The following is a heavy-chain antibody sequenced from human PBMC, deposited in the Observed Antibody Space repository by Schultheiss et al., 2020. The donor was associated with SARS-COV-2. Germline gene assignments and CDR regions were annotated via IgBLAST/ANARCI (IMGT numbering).Heavy chain of an antibody. CDR2: ISTHNENT. V-gene: IGHV1-18*01. Sequence: ASVKVSCKASGYIFASYGISWVRQAPGQGLEWMGWISTHNENTNYAQKLQGRVTMTTDTSTNTAYMDLRSLRSDDTAVYYCARMGYYYYAMDVWGQGTTVTVSS. CDR3: ARMGYYYYAMDV. J-gene: IGHJ6*02. CDR1: GYIFASYG.